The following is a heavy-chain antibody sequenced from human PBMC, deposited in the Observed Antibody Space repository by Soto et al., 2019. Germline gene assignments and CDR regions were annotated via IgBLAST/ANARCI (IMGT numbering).Heavy chain of an antibody. D-gene: IGHD6-13*01. CDR1: AGSLSSGGYY. Sequence: PSETLSLTCTVSAGSLSSGGYYWSWIRHHPGKGLEWIGYIYYSGSTYYNPSLKSRVTISVDTSKNQFSLKLSSVTAADTAVYYCVRSFGVAAAGPFDYWGQGTLVTVSA. J-gene: IGHJ4*02. CDR3: VRSFGVAAAGPFDY. V-gene: IGHV4-31*03. CDR2: IYYSGST.